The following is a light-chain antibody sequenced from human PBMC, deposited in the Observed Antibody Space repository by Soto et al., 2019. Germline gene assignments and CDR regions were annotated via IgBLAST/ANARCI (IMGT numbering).Light chain of an antibody. CDR1: SSNIGTNT. CDR2: SND. V-gene: IGLV1-44*01. CDR3: TSYTRDTALV. Sequence: QSVLTQPPSASGTPGQRVPISCSGSSSNIGTNTVNWYQQLPGTAPKLLIYSNDQRPSGVPDRFSGSKSGSTASLTISGLQAEDEADYHCTSYTRDTALVFGTGTKLTVL. J-gene: IGLJ1*01.